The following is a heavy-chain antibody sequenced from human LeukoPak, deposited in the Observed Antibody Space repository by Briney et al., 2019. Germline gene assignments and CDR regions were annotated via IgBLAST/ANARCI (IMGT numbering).Heavy chain of an antibody. Sequence: GGSLRLSCAASGFTFSSYSMNWVRQAPGKGLEWVSSISSSSSYIYYADSVKGRFTISRDNAKNSLYLQMNSLRAEDTAVYYCARDCSGDSCHTYGNDYWGQGTLVTVSS. V-gene: IGHV3-21*01. CDR1: GFTFSSYS. J-gene: IGHJ4*02. CDR2: ISSSSSYI. D-gene: IGHD2-15*01. CDR3: ARDCSGDSCHTYGNDY.